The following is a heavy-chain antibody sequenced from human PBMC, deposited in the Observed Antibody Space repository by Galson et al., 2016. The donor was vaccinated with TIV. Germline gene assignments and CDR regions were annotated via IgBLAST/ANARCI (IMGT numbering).Heavy chain of an antibody. J-gene: IGHJ4*02. V-gene: IGHV3-33*01. CDR1: GFTFSNYG. Sequence: SLRLSCAASGFTFSNYGIHWVRQAPGKGLEWVSTMWSDGTNEHYADSVKGRFTISRDNSKDTLYLHMHSLRAGDTAVYYCARSPPLGSTIYYFDYWGQGTLVTVSS. D-gene: IGHD1-26*01. CDR3: ARSPPLGSTIYYFDY. CDR2: MWSDGTNE.